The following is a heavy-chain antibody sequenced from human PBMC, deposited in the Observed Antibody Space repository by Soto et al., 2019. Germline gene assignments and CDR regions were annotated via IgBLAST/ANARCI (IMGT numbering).Heavy chain of an antibody. D-gene: IGHD1-26*01. CDR1: GFTLSSYW. CDR2: INSAGRIT. CDR3: ARAESGTYYY. J-gene: IGHJ4*02. Sequence: EVQLVESGGGLVQPGGSLRLSCAASGFTLSSYWMHWVRQAPGKGLVWVSRINSAGRITSYADSVKGRFTISRDNAKDTLYLQMNSLRPEDTAVYYCARAESGTYYYWGQGTRVTVSS. V-gene: IGHV3-74*01.